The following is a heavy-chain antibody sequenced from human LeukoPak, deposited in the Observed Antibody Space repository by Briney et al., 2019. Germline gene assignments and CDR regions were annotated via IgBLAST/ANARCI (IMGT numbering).Heavy chain of an antibody. CDR3: ARGTYYDFWSGYYRSHYFDY. V-gene: IGHV3-7*01. J-gene: IGHJ4*02. Sequence: VDSVKGRFTISRDNAKNSLYLQMNSLRAEDTAVYYCARGTYYDFWSGYYRSHYFDYWGQGTLVTVSS. D-gene: IGHD3-3*01.